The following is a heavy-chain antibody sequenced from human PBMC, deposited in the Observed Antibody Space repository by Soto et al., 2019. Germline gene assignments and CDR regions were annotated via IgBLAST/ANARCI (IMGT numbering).Heavy chain of an antibody. V-gene: IGHV4-34*01. Sequence: SETLSLTCAVYGGSFSGYYWSWIRQPPGKGLEWIGEINHSGSTNYNPSLKSRVTISVDTSKNQFSLKLSSVTAADTAVYYCARGPFPEYYFDYWGQGTLVTVSS. J-gene: IGHJ4*02. CDR2: INHSGST. CDR1: GGSFSGYY. CDR3: ARGPFPEYYFDY.